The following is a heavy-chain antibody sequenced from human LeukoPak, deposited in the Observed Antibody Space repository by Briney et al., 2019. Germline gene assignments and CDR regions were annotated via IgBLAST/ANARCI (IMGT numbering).Heavy chain of an antibody. Sequence: GGSLRLSCAASGFTVSSNYMSWVRQAPGKGLEWVSVIYSGGSTYYADSVKGRFTISRDNSKNTLHLQMNSLRAEDTAVYYCARGSSSWPFDYWGQGTLVTVSS. J-gene: IGHJ4*02. V-gene: IGHV3-66*01. CDR1: GFTVSSNY. CDR2: IYSGGST. D-gene: IGHD6-13*01. CDR3: ARGSSSWPFDY.